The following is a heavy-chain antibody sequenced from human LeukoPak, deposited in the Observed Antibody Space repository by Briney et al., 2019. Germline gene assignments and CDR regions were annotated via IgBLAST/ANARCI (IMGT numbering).Heavy chain of an antibody. V-gene: IGHV1-18*01. CDR1: GYTFTNYG. D-gene: IGHD6-13*01. Sequence: ASVKVSCKTSGYTFTNYGISWVRQAPGLGLEWMGWISAYNGNTHYAQKVQGRATMTTHTYTRTAYMELKNLTLGHTAGCFCARDQSVRLLQTSSTYFKHVFAIWGQGSMVTVSS. CDR3: ARDQSVRLLQTSSTYFKHVFAI. CDR2: ISAYNGNT. J-gene: IGHJ3*02.